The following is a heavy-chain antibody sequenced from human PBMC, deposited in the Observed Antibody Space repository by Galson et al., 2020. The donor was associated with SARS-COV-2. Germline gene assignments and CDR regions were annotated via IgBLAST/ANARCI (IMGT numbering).Heavy chain of an antibody. V-gene: IGHV3-11*01. D-gene: IGHD5-18*01. CDR2: ISSSGSTI. Sequence: ANSGGSLRLSCAASGFTFSDYYMSWIRQAPGKGLEWVSYISSSGSTIYYADSVKGRFTISRDNAKNSLYLQINSLRAEDTAVYYCAREGPTANVANWFDPWGQGTLVIVSS. CDR3: AREGPTANVANWFDP. J-gene: IGHJ5*02. CDR1: GFTFSDYY.